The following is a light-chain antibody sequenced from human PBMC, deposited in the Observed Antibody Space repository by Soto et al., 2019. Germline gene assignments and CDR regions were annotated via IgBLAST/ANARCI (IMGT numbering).Light chain of an antibody. Sequence: ELVLTQSPATLSVSPGERATLSCRASQSVSTNLAWYQQRPGQAPRLLIYGASTRATGIPARFSGSGSGTEFTLTISSLQSEDFAVYYCQQYNIWPPYTFGQGTKLDNK. CDR3: QQYNIWPPYT. CDR1: QSVSTN. V-gene: IGKV3D-15*01. J-gene: IGKJ2*01. CDR2: GAS.